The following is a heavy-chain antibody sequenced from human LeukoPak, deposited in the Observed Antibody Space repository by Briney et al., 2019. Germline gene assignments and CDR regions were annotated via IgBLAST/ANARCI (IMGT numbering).Heavy chain of an antibody. Sequence: ASVTVSFTASGYTFTSYWIQWVRQAPGQGLEWMGLINPDGGSTAYAHRFQGRVIMTRDTSTSTAYMDLSSLRSEDTAVYHCVRAPRNSSTMLDFWGQGTLVTISS. CDR1: GYTFTSYW. D-gene: IGHD6-13*01. V-gene: IGHV1-46*01. CDR2: INPDGGST. J-gene: IGHJ4*02. CDR3: VRAPRNSSTMLDF.